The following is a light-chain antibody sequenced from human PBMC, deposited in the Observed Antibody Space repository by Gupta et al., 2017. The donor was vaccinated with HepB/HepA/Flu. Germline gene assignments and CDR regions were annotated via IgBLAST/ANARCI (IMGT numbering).Light chain of an antibody. CDR1: SSDVGGYNY. J-gene: IGLJ3*02. Sequence: QSALTQPASVSGSPGQSITISCTGSSSDVGGYNYVSWYQQHPGKAPKLMNYDGTKRPSGVSKRFAGSKAGNAASMTSSGHQGEDEADYYCSSDTTSSTGVFGGGTKLTVL. CDR2: DGT. CDR3: SSDTTSSTGV. V-gene: IGLV2-14*03.